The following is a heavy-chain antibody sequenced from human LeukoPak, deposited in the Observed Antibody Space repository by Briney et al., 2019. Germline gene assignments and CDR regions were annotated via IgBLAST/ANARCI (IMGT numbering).Heavy chain of an antibody. CDR3: AKGYCSSTNCKESFFDY. CDR1: GFTFNNYA. D-gene: IGHD2-2*01. CDR2: ISDNGAYT. Sequence: GGSLRLSCAASGFTFNNYAMSWVRQAPGKGLEWLSAISDNGAYTWYADSVRGHFSISRDNSKSMVYLQMNSLRAEDTAVYYCAKGYCSSTNCKESFFDYWGQGTLVTVPS. V-gene: IGHV3-23*01. J-gene: IGHJ4*02.